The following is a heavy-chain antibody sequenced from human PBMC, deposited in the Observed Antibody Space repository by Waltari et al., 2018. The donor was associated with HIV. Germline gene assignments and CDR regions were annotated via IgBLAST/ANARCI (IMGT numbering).Heavy chain of an antibody. D-gene: IGHD3-10*01. CDR2: SYPGDSDT. J-gene: IGHJ5*02. CDR3: ARIAMVQGVIPPVGWCDP. V-gene: IGHV5-51*01. CDR1: GYSFTSYW. Sequence: EVQLVQSGAEVKKPGESLKISCKGSGYSFTSYWIGWVRQMPGKGLEWMGTSYPGDSDTRYSPSIQGQGTISADKSISTAYLQWSSLKASDTAMYYCARIAMVQGVIPPVGWCDPWGQGTLVTVSS.